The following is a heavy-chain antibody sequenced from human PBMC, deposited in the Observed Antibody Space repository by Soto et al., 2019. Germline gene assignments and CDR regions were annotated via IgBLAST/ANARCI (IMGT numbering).Heavy chain of an antibody. D-gene: IGHD3-3*01. CDR3: ARGGDFRK. CDR1: GFTFSTNA. V-gene: IGHV3-23*01. CDR2: INPSGGAT. J-gene: IGHJ4*02. Sequence: EVQLLESGGGLVQPGGSLRLSCAASGFTFSTNAMNWVRQAPGKGLQWVSTINPSGGATYYADSVKGRFTISRDKSKNSLHLQMDSLRAEDTAVYYCARGGDFRKWGQGTLVTVSS.